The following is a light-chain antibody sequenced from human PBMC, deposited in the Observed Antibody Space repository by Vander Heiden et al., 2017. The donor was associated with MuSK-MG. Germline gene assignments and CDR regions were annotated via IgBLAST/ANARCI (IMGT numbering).Light chain of an antibody. CDR2: AAS. Sequence: DIQMTQSPSSLSASVGDRVTITCRASQSISSYLNWYQQKPGKAPKLLIYAASSLQSGVPSRFSGSGSGTDFTLTISRLQPEDFATYYCQQSHSTPYTFGQGTKLEIK. CDR3: QQSHSTPYT. J-gene: IGKJ2*01. CDR1: QSISSY. V-gene: IGKV1-39*01.